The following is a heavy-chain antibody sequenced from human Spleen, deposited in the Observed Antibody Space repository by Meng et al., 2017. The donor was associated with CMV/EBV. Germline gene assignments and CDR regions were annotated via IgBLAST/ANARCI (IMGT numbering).Heavy chain of an antibody. V-gene: IGHV1-2*02. CDR2: VNPNSGGT. Sequence: ASVKVSCKASGYTFTSYGISWVRQAPGQGLEWMGWVNPNSGGTNYAQKFQGRVTMTRDTSISTAYMELSRLRSDDTAVYYCARDDLSYGMDVWGQGTTVTVSS. CDR1: GYTFTSYG. J-gene: IGHJ6*02. CDR3: ARDDLSYGMDV.